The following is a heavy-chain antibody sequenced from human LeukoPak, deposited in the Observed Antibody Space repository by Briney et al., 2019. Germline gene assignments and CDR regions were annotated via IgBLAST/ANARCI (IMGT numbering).Heavy chain of an antibody. CDR1: GGSISSYF. CDR2: IYSSGST. J-gene: IGHJ6*03. CDR3: ARGSSQVLRGTRYYHMDV. V-gene: IGHV4-59*01. Sequence: PSETLSLTCTVSGGSISSYFWNWIRQPPGKGLEWIGYIYSSGSTNYNPSLKSRVTISVDTSKNQFSLTLSSVTAADTAVYYCARGSSQVLRGTRYYHMDVWGKGTTVTVPS. D-gene: IGHD2-8*01.